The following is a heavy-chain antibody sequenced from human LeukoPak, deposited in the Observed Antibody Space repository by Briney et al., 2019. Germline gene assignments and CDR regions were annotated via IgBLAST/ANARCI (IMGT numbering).Heavy chain of an antibody. CDR2: ISGSGGST. J-gene: IGHJ1*01. V-gene: IGHV3-23*01. CDR3: AKAKVVTLPAEYFQH. CDR1: GFTFSSYA. Sequence: GGSLRLSCAASGFTFSSYAMGWVRQAPGKGLEGGSAISGSGGSTYYADPVKGRFTISRDNSKDTLYLQMNSLRAEDTAVYYCAKAKVVTLPAEYFQHWGQGTLVTVSS. D-gene: IGHD4-23*01.